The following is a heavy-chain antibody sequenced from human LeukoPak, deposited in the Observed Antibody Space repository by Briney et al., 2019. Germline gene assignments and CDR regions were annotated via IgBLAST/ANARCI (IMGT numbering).Heavy chain of an antibody. CDR1: GLPFNSYV. D-gene: IGHD3-3*01. CDR3: AKGITIFGVVIRYYYYMDV. V-gene: IGHV3-30*02. Sequence: PGGPVRLSYAACGLPFNSYVVLGARQAPGKAVEGVAYIRYERSNKYYADSVKGRFTISRDNSKNTRYLQMNGLRAEDTAVYYCAKGITIFGVVIRYYYYMDVWGKGTTVTVSS. J-gene: IGHJ6*03. CDR2: IRYERSNK.